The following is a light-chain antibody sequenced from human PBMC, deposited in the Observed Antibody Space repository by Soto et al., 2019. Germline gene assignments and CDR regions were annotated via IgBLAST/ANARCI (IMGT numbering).Light chain of an antibody. J-gene: IGLJ3*02. CDR1: SSDVGLYNL. CDR2: DVN. Sequence: QSALTQPASVSGSPGQSITISCTGTSSDVGLYNLVSWYQQLPGKAPKLIIYDVNERPSGISDRFSGSKSGNTASLTISGHQDEDEADSYCCSYVGSSILMFGGGTKLTVL. V-gene: IGLV2-23*02. CDR3: CSYVGSSILM.